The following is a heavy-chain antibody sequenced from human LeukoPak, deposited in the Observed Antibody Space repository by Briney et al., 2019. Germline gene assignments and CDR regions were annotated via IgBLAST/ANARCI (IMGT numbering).Heavy chain of an antibody. CDR2: IYYYSGST. Sequence: SETLSLTCTVSGGSISSTSYYWGRIRQPPGKGLEWIGSIYYYSGSTYYNPSLKSRVTISVDTSKNQFSLKLTSVTAADTAVYYCARWSYGSGIYWGQGTLVTVSS. CDR1: GGSISSTSYY. J-gene: IGHJ4*02. CDR3: ARWSYGSGIY. V-gene: IGHV4-39*01. D-gene: IGHD3-10*01.